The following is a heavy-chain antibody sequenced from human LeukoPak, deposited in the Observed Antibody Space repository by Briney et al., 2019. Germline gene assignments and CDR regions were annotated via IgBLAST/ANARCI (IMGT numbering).Heavy chain of an antibody. CDR1: GLTVSNNY. CDR2: IYSGGST. D-gene: IGHD3-3*01. CDR3: ARDRLEWYFDY. V-gene: IGHV3-66*01. Sequence: PGGSLRLSCAASGLTVSNNYMSWVRQTPGKGLEWVSVIYSGGSTYYADSGKSRCTISRDNSKNTLYLQMNSLRVEDTAVYYCARDRLEWYFDYWGQGTLVTVSS. J-gene: IGHJ4*02.